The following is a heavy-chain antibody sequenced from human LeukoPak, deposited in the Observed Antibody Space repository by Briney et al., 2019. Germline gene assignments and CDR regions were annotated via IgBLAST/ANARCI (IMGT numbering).Heavy chain of an antibody. CDR2: IYYSGST. J-gene: IGHJ5*02. V-gene: IGHV4-39*01. CDR3: ARTLGYCSGGNCYRWFDP. D-gene: IGHD2-15*01. CDR1: GGSISSRSYY. Sequence: PSETLSLTCTVSGGSISSRSYYWGGIRQPPGTGLEWIGSIYYSGSTYYNPSLKSRVTISVDTSKNQFSLKLSSVTAADTAVYYCARTLGYCSGGNCYRWFDPWGQGTLVTVPS.